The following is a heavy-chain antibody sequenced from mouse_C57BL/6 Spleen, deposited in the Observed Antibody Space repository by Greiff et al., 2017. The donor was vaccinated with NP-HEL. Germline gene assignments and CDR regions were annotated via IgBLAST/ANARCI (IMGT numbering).Heavy chain of an antibody. CDR2: IDPETGGT. J-gene: IGHJ1*03. Sequence: QVQLQQSGAELVRPGASVTLSCKASGYTFTDYEMHWVKQTPVHGLEWIGAIDPETGGTAYNQKFKGKAILTADKSSSTAYMELRSLTSEDSAVYYCTRSGDYDGSYWYFDVWGTGTTVTVSS. D-gene: IGHD2-4*01. CDR3: TRSGDYDGSYWYFDV. CDR1: GYTFTDYE. V-gene: IGHV1-15*01.